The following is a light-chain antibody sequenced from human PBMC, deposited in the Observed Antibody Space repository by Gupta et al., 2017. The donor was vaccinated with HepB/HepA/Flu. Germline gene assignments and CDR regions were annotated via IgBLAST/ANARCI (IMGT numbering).Light chain of an antibody. CDR1: QSISTW. J-gene: IGKJ2*02. CDR3: QQYNSYPCN. CDR2: KAS. Sequence: DIQMTQSSSTLSASAGDRVTITCRASQSISTWLAWYQQKPGKAPNLLIYKASSLESGVPSRFSGSGSGTEFTLTISSLQPDDFATYYCQQYNSYPCNFGQGTKLEIK. V-gene: IGKV1-5*03.